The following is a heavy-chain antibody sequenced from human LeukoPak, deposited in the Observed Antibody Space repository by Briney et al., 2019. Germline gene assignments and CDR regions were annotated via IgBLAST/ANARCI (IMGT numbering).Heavy chain of an antibody. V-gene: IGHV5-10-1*01. D-gene: IGHD3-16*01. J-gene: IGHJ4*02. CDR3: ARRPGGVLADTDFFES. Sequence: GESLKISCKDSGHNLATHYINWVRQMPGKGLEWMGRIDPDDSYTNYSPAFQGRVTMSVDKSSRTAYLQWSSLEASDTAMYYCARRPGGVLADTDFFESWGQGTLVIVSS. CDR2: IDPDDSYT. CDR1: GHNLATHY.